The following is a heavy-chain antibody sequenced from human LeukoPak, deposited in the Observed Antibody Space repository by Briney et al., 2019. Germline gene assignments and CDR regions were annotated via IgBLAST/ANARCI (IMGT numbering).Heavy chain of an antibody. Sequence: ASVNVSCKASGYTFATYGFCWVRPAPGHGLEWMGWISANTGKTDYAQKFQGRVTMTTDTSTSTVYMELRSLRPDDTAVYYCAKVAGDRMDYWGQGTLLTVSS. V-gene: IGHV1-18*01. D-gene: IGHD6-13*01. CDR1: GYTFATYG. J-gene: IGHJ4*02. CDR3: AKVAGDRMDY. CDR2: ISANTGKT.